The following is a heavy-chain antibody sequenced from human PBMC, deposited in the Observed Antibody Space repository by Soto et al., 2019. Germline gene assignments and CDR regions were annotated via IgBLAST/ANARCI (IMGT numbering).Heavy chain of an antibody. V-gene: IGHV3-23*01. CDR2: ISGSGGST. J-gene: IGHJ4*02. Sequence: EVQLLESGGGLVQPGGSLRLSCAASGFTFSSYAMSWVRQAPGKGLEWVSAISGSGGSTYYADSVKGRFTISRDNSKNTLYLQMNSLRAKDTAVYYCANHCSSTSCYADYWGQGTLVAVSS. CDR1: GFTFSSYA. D-gene: IGHD2-2*01. CDR3: ANHCSSTSCYADY.